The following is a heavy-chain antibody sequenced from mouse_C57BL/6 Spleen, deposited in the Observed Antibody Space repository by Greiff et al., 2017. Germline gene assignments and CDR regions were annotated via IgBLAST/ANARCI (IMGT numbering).Heavy chain of an antibody. Sequence: QVQLKQPGAELVKPGASVKLSCKASGYTFTSYWMHWVKQRPGQGLEWIGMIHPNSGSTNYNEKFKSKATLTVDKSSSTAYMQLSSLTSEDSAVYYCARDGLTYYAMDYWGQGTSVTVSS. J-gene: IGHJ4*01. D-gene: IGHD2-3*01. CDR3: ARDGLTYYAMDY. CDR1: GYTFTSYW. CDR2: IHPNSGST. V-gene: IGHV1-64*01.